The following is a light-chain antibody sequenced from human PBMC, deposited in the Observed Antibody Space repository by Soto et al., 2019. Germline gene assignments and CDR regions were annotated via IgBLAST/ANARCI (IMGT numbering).Light chain of an antibody. V-gene: IGKV1-39*01. J-gene: IGKJ1*01. CDR1: QSISSY. CDR2: AAS. CDR3: QQSYSTPPWT. Sequence: DIQMTQSPSSLSASVGDRVTITCRASQSISSYLNWYQQKVGKAPELLIYAASSLQSGVPSRFSGSGSGTDFTLTISSLQPEDFATYYCQQSYSTPPWTFGQGTKVEIK.